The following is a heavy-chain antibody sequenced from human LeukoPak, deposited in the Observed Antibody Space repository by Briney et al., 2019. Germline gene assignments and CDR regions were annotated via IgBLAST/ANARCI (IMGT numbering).Heavy chain of an antibody. Sequence: ASVKVSCKASGYTFTSYYMHWVRQAPGQGLEWMGIINPSGGSTSYAQKFQGRVTMTRDTSTSTVFMELSSLRSEDTAVYYCASLKMATIITTPIDAFDIWGQGTMVTVSS. CDR2: INPSGGST. CDR3: ASLKMATIITTPIDAFDI. V-gene: IGHV1-46*01. CDR1: GYTFTSYY. J-gene: IGHJ3*02. D-gene: IGHD5-24*01.